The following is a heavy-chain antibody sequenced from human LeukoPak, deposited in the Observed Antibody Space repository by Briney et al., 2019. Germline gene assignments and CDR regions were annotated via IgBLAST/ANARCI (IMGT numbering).Heavy chain of an antibody. Sequence: GGSLRLSCAASGFTFSAYDMNWVRQAPGKGLKWLSYISSSSTTKYHADSVKGRFTISRDNTKNSLYLQMNSLRAEDTGVYYCARWNLGSDYWGQGTLVTVSS. D-gene: IGHD1-1*01. V-gene: IGHV3-48*04. CDR2: ISSSSTTK. CDR1: GFTFSAYD. J-gene: IGHJ4*02. CDR3: ARWNLGSDY.